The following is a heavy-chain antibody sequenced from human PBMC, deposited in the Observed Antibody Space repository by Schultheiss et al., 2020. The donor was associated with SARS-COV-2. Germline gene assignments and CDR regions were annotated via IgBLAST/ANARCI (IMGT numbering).Heavy chain of an antibody. CDR1: GFIVSNNY. D-gene: IGHD2-21*02. Sequence: GESLKISCAASGFIVSNNYMTWVRQAPGKGLEWVAVISCDGSNKHYADSVKGRFTISRDNSKSTVFLQMNSLRVEDTALYFCARDGYSGGGCFDYWGQGSLVTVSS. CDR2: ISCDGSNK. CDR3: ARDGYSGGGCFDY. V-gene: IGHV3-30*03. J-gene: IGHJ4*02.